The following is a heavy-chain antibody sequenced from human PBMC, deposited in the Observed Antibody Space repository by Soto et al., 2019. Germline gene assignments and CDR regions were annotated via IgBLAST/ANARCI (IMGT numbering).Heavy chain of an antibody. Sequence: SETLSLTCTVSGGSISSYYWSWIRQPPGKGLEWIGYIYYSGSTNYNPSLKSRVTISVDTSKNQFSLKLSSVTAADTAVYYCARGVDYGDYYYYYYMDVWGKGTKVTVSS. CDR3: ARGVDYGDYYYYYYMDV. CDR1: GGSISSYY. J-gene: IGHJ6*03. V-gene: IGHV4-59*01. CDR2: IYYSGST. D-gene: IGHD4-17*01.